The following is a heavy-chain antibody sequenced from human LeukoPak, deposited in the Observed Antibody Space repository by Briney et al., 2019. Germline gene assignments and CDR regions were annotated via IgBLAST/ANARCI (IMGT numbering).Heavy chain of an antibody. CDR1: GGSVSSSSYY. CDR3: ARGAGSTTSNDAFDI. Sequence: PSETLSLTCTVSGGSVSSSSYYWGWIRQPPGKGLEWIGSIYYSGSTYYNPSLKSRVSISVDTSKNQFSLKLSSVTAADTAMYYCARGAGSTTSNDAFDIWGQGTMVTVSS. V-gene: IGHV4-39*07. CDR2: IYYSGST. J-gene: IGHJ3*02. D-gene: IGHD1-1*01.